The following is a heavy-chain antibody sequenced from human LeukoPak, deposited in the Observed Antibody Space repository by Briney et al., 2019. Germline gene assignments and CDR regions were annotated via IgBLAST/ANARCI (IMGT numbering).Heavy chain of an antibody. Sequence: QSGGSLRLSCAASGFTFSSYGMHWVRQAPGKGLEWVAVISYDGSNKYYADSVKGRFTISRDNSKNTLYLQMNSLRAEDTAVYYCAKVLRYFDWLSGYFDYWGQGTLVTVSS. V-gene: IGHV3-30*18. CDR2: ISYDGSNK. CDR1: GFTFSSYG. CDR3: AKVLRYFDWLSGYFDY. J-gene: IGHJ4*02. D-gene: IGHD3-9*01.